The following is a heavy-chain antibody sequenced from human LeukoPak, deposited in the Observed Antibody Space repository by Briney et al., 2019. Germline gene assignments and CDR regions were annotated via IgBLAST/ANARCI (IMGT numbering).Heavy chain of an antibody. V-gene: IGHV3-21*01. CDR2: ISSSSSYI. CDR3: ARDPRMSSSWYEDRGY. J-gene: IGHJ4*02. Sequence: PGGSLRLSCAASGFTFSSYSMNWVRQAPGKGLEWVSSISSSSSYIYYADSVKGRFTISRDNAKNSLYLQMNSLRAEDTAVYYCARDPRMSSSWYEDRGYWGQGTLVTVSS. D-gene: IGHD6-13*01. CDR1: GFTFSSYS.